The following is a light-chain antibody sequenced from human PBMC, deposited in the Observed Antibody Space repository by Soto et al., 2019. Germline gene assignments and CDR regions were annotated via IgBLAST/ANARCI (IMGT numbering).Light chain of an antibody. CDR1: QGISSY. Sequence: AIRMTQSPSSFSASTGDRVTITCRARQGISSYLAWYQQKPGKAPKLLIYAASTLQSGVPSRFSGSGSGTDFTLTISCLQSEDFATYYCQQYYSYSYTFGQGTKLEIK. CDR3: QQYYSYSYT. J-gene: IGKJ2*01. CDR2: AAS. V-gene: IGKV1-8*01.